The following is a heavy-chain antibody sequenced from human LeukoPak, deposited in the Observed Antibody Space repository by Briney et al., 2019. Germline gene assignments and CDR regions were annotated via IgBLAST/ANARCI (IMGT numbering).Heavy chain of an antibody. V-gene: IGHV1-69*05. CDR3: ASSTMVRGVIFSPYYYYYMDV. D-gene: IGHD3-10*01. CDR1: GGTFSSYA. J-gene: IGHJ6*03. CDR2: IIPIFGTA. Sequence: SVKVSCKASGGTFSSYAISWVRQAPGQGREWMGGIIPIFGTANYAQKFQGRVTITTDESPSTASMELSSLRSEDTAVYYCASSTMVRGVIFSPYYYYYMDVWGKGTTVTVSS.